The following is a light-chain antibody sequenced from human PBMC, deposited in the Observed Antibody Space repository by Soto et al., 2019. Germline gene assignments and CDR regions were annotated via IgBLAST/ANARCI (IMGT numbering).Light chain of an antibody. CDR2: DAS. V-gene: IGKV3-15*01. Sequence: EIVMTQSPATLSVSPGERATLSCRASQSLTFKLAWYQQKPGQPPSLLIYDASTRATGSPSRFSGSGSGTEFTLTISGLQSEDFAVYYCQQYYTWLWTFGQGTKVEVK. CDR1: QSLTFK. J-gene: IGKJ1*01. CDR3: QQYYTWLWT.